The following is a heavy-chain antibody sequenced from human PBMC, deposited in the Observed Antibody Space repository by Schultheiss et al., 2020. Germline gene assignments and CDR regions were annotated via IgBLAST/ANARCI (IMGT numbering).Heavy chain of an antibody. D-gene: IGHD2-15*01. V-gene: IGHV4-31*03. CDR2: INHSGST. CDR3: ARTVVVVAAIHFDY. CDR1: GGSISSGGYY. J-gene: IGHJ4*02. Sequence: SQTLSLTCTVSGGSISSGGYYWSWIRQHPGKGLEWIGEINHSGSTNYNPSLKSRVTISVDTSKNQFSLKLSSVTAADTAVYYCARTVVVVAAIHFDYWGQGTLVTVSS.